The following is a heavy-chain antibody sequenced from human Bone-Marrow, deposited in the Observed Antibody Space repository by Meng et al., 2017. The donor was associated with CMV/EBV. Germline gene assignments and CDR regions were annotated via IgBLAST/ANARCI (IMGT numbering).Heavy chain of an antibody. CDR3: ARERRRRGGIAAGPLTLHYYYYYGMDV. CDR1: GYTFTGYY. V-gene: IGHV1-2*02. Sequence: ASVKVSCKASGYTFTGYYMHWVRQAPGQGLEWMGWINPNSGGTNYAQKFQGRVTMTKDTSISTAYMELSRLRSDDTAVYYCARERRRRGGIAAGPLTLHYYYYYGMDVWGQGTTVTVSS. J-gene: IGHJ6*02. CDR2: INPNSGGT. D-gene: IGHD3-10*01.